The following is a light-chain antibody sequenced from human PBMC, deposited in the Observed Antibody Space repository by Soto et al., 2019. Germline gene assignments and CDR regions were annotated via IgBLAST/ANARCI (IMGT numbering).Light chain of an antibody. V-gene: IGKV4-1*01. Sequence: DIVMTQSPDSLAVSLGERATINCKSRQSVLNSSNNKNYLAWYQQKPGQPPKLLIYWASTRESGVPDRFSGSGSGTEFTLTISSLQPEDFAVYYCQVYNRGPPITFGQGTRLEMK. CDR3: QVYNRGPPIT. J-gene: IGKJ5*01. CDR2: WAS. CDR1: QSVLNSSNNKNY.